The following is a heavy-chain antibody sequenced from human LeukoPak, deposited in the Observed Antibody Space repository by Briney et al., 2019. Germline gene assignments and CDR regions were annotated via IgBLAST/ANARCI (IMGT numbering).Heavy chain of an antibody. Sequence: GGSLRLSCVASGFTFVDYTMHWVRQAPGKGLEWVSLISWDGGSTYYADSVKGRFTISRDNSKNSLYLQMDSLRTEDTALYYCAKDTAKIAMAGRGIDYWGQGTLVTVSS. J-gene: IGHJ4*02. CDR2: ISWDGGST. V-gene: IGHV3-43*01. D-gene: IGHD6-19*01. CDR1: GFTFVDYT. CDR3: AKDTAKIAMAGRGIDY.